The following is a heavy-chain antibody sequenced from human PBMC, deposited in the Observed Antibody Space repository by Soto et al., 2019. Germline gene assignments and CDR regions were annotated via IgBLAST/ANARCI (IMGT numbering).Heavy chain of an antibody. Sequence: SETLSLTCGVSGGSISSRHWWSWVRQPPGKGLEWIGEIYHSGSTNYNPSLKSRVTISVDKSRKQFSLKLRSVAAADTAVYYCARQVTIFGVDAYFDYWGQGTLVTVSS. CDR2: IYHSGST. CDR3: ARQVTIFGVDAYFDY. J-gene: IGHJ4*02. CDR1: GGSISSRHW. D-gene: IGHD3-3*01. V-gene: IGHV4-4*02.